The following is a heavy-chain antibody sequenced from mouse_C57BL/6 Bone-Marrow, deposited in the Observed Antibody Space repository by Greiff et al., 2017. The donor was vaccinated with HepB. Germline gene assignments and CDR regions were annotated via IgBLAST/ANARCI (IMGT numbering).Heavy chain of an antibody. Sequence: EVKLEESGGGLVKPGGSLKLSCAASGFTFSDYGMHWVRQAPEKGLEWVAYISSGSSTIYYADTVKGRFTISRDNAKNTLFLQMTSLRSEDTAMYYCARGDDGPLYAMDYWGQGTSVTVSS. CDR3: ARGDDGPLYAMDY. V-gene: IGHV5-17*01. D-gene: IGHD2-3*01. CDR2: ISSGSSTI. CDR1: GFTFSDYG. J-gene: IGHJ4*01.